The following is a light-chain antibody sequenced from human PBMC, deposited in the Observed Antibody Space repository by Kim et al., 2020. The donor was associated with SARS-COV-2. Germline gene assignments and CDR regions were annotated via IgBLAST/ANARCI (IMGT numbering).Light chain of an antibody. CDR1: SSDIGAYDY. Sequence: GQSVTVSCTGTSSDIGAYDYVSWYQQHPGQAPKLIISEVSKRPSGVPDRFSGSKSGNTASLTVSGLQAEDEADYYCSSYAGSHNLLFGGGTQLTVL. CDR3: SSYAGSHNLL. V-gene: IGLV2-8*01. J-gene: IGLJ7*01. CDR2: EVS.